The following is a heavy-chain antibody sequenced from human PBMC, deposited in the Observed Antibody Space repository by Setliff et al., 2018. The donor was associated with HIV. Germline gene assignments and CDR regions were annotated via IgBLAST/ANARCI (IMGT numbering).Heavy chain of an antibody. Sequence: ASVKVSCKASGYTFNNYYMHWVRQAPGQGLEWMGIINPSDNRTYYAQRFQGRVTMTRDTSTNTAYMELNSLTSDDTAVYYCARDLVVVAPYYCFDPWGQGTLVTVSS. D-gene: IGHD2-15*01. J-gene: IGHJ5*02. CDR3: ARDLVVVAPYYCFDP. CDR2: INPSDNRT. CDR1: GYTFNNYY. V-gene: IGHV1-46*02.